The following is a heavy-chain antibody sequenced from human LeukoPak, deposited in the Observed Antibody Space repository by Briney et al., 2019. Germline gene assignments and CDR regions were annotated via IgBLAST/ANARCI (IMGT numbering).Heavy chain of an antibody. Sequence: PSETLSLTCAVSGASVNAYLWSWIRQPAGQGLEWIGRTSVNYGATYNPPLMSRVTMSVDTSKNQFSLRLTSMTAADTAIYYCARLWRDGSNWHPDDNWGQGILVTVSS. D-gene: IGHD4-11*01. J-gene: IGHJ4*02. CDR3: ARLWRDGSNWHPDDN. V-gene: IGHV4-4*07. CDR2: TSVNYGA. CDR1: GASVNAYL.